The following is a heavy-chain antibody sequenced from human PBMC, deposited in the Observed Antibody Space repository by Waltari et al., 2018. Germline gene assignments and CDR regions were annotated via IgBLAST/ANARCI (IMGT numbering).Heavy chain of an antibody. D-gene: IGHD1-1*01. CDR1: GFTFSSYA. Sequence: EVQLLESGGGLVQPGGSLRLSCAASGFTFSSYAMSWVRQAPGTGLEWVSVIYSGGSTYYADSVKGRFTISRDNSKNTLYLQMNSLRAEDTAVYYCAKWGTGTRIEDIQPSFDYWGQGTLVTVSS. V-gene: IGHV3-23*03. J-gene: IGHJ4*02. CDR2: IYSGGST. CDR3: AKWGTGTRIEDIQPSFDY.